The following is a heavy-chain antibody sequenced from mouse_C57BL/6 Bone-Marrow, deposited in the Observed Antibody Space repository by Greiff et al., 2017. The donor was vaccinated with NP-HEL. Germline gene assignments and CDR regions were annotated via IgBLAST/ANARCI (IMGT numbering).Heavy chain of an antibody. J-gene: IGHJ4*01. D-gene: IGHD3-2*01. Sequence: EVKLVESGGGLVQPGGSLKLSCAASGFTFSDYYMYWVRQTPEKRLEWVAYISNGGGSTYYPDTVKGRFTISRDNAKNTLYLQMSRLKSEDTAMYYCASPRQLWLDYYAMDYWGQGTSVTVSS. V-gene: IGHV5-12*01. CDR1: GFTFSDYY. CDR3: ASPRQLWLDYYAMDY. CDR2: ISNGGGST.